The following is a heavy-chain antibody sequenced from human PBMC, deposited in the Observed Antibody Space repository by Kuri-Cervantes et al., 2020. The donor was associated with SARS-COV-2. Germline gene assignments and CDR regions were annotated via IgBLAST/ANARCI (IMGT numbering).Heavy chain of an antibody. J-gene: IGHJ4*02. Sequence: GESLKISYAASGFTFSSYAMHWVRQAPGKGLEWVAVISYDGSNKYYADSVKGRFTISRDNSKNTLYLQMNSLRAEDTAVYYCARDPDDILTGPFDYWGQGTLVTVSS. CDR3: ARDPDDILTGPFDY. V-gene: IGHV3-30*04. CDR2: ISYDGSNK. CDR1: GFTFSSYA. D-gene: IGHD3-9*01.